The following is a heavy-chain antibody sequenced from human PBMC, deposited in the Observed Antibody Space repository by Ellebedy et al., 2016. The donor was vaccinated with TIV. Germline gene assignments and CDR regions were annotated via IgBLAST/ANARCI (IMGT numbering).Heavy chain of an antibody. CDR1: GFTFSNAW. CDR2: IKSKTDGGTT. J-gene: IGHJ4*02. D-gene: IGHD6-25*01. Sequence: GESLKISCAASGFTFSNAWMNWVRQAPGKGLEWVGRIKSKTDGGTTDYAAPVKGRFTISRDDSKNTLYLQMNSLKTEDTAVYYCTTDLRGYPRSFDYWGQGTLVTVSS. V-gene: IGHV3-15*07. CDR3: TTDLRGYPRSFDY.